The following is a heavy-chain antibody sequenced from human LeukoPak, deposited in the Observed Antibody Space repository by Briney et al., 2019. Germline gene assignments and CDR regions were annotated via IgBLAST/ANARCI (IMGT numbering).Heavy chain of an antibody. J-gene: IGHJ4*02. V-gene: IGHV2-70*04. CDR3: ARMVSWSGSFDY. CDR1: GFSLSTSGMR. CDR2: IDWDDDK. D-gene: IGHD3-3*01. Sequence: SGPALVKPTQTLTLTCTFSGFSLSTSGMRVSWIRQPPGKALEWLARIDWDDDKFYSTSLKTRLTISKDTSKNQVVLTMTNMDPVDTATYYCARMVSWSGSFDYWGQGTLVTVSS.